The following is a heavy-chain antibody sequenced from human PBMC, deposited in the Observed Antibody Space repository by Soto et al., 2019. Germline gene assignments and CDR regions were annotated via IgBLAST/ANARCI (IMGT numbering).Heavy chain of an antibody. CDR2: INHSGST. V-gene: IGHV4-39*07. CDR1: GGSISGSSYY. J-gene: IGHJ4*02. Sequence: SETLSLTCTVSGGSISGSSYYWGWIRQPPGKGLEWIGEINHSGSTNYNPSLKSRVTISVDTSKNQFSLKLSSVTAADTAVYYCARAGGDSTNPFDYWGQGTLVTVSS. CDR3: ARAGGDSTNPFDY. D-gene: IGHD2-21*02.